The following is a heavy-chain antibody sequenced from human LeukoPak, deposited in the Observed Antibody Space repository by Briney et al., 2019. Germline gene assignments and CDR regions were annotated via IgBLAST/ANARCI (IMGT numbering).Heavy chain of an antibody. J-gene: IGHJ1*01. Sequence: PSETLSLTCTVSGGSTSRYYWSWIRQPPGKSLEWIGYIYYSGRTTYNPSLKSRVTISIDTSNNRFSLTLTSVTAADTAVYYCARLPGIAAVWGQGTLVIVSS. CDR2: IYYSGRT. V-gene: IGHV4-59*08. D-gene: IGHD6-13*01. CDR3: ARLPGIAAV. CDR1: GGSTSRYY.